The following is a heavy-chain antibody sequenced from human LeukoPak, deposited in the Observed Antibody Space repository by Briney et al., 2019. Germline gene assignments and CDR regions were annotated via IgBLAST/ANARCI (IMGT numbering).Heavy chain of an antibody. CDR3: TRMYYYDSSTYFDY. CDR2: TYYRSKWYN. D-gene: IGHD3-22*01. Sequence: SQTLSLTCAISGDSVSSNSAAWNWIRQSPSRGLEWLGRTYYRSKWYNDYALSVKSRITINTDTSKNHFSLQLNSVTPEDTAVYYCTRMYYYDSSTYFDYWGQGTLVTVSS. V-gene: IGHV6-1*01. J-gene: IGHJ4*02. CDR1: GDSVSSNSAA.